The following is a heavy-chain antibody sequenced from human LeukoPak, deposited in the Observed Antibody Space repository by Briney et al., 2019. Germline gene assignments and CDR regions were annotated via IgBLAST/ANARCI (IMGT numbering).Heavy chain of an antibody. CDR2: INPNSGGT. CDR3: ARVGDYGGSRNNWFDP. CDR1: GYTFTGYY. J-gene: IGHJ5*02. Sequence: ASVKVSCKASGYTFTGYYMHWVRQAPGQGLEWMGWINPNSGGTNYAQKFQGRVTMTRDTSISTAYMELSRLRSDDTAVYYCARVGDYGGSRNNWFDPWGQGTPVTVSS. D-gene: IGHD4-23*01. V-gene: IGHV1-2*02.